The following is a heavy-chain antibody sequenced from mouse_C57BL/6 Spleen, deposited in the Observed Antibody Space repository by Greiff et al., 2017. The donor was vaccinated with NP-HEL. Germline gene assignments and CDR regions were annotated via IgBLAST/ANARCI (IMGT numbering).Heavy chain of an antibody. CDR1: GYAFSSYW. V-gene: IGHV1-80*01. Sequence: QVQLKQSGAELVKPGASVKISCKASGYAFSSYWMNWVKQRPGKGLEWIGQIYPGDGDTNYNGKFKGKATLTADKSSSTAYMQLSSLTSEDSAVYFCARSRYYDPFDYWGQGTTLTVSS. D-gene: IGHD2-4*01. CDR3: ARSRYYDPFDY. J-gene: IGHJ2*01. CDR2: IYPGDGDT.